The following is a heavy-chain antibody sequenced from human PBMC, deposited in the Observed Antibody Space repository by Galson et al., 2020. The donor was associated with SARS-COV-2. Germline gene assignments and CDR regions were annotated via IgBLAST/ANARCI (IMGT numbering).Heavy chain of an antibody. J-gene: IGHJ4*02. D-gene: IGHD6-13*01. CDR2: INHSGST. CDR3: ARGRYSSSWYGRVYYFDY. Sequence: SQTLSLTCAVYGGSFSGYYWSWIRQPPGKGLEWIGEINHSGSTNYNPSLKSRVTISVDTSKNQFSLKLSSVTAADTAVYYCARGRYSSSWYGRVYYFDYWGQGTLVTVSS. V-gene: IGHV4-34*01. CDR1: GGSFSGYY.